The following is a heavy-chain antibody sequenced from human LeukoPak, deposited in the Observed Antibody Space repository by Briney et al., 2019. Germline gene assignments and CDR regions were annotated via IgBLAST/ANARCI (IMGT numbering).Heavy chain of an antibody. CDR1: GFTFSGYW. J-gene: IGHJ3*02. Sequence: GGSLRLSCAASGFTFSGYWMHWVRQAPGKGLVWVSRINNDGSYTSYADSVKGRFTVSRDNSKNTLDLQMNSLRAEDTAVYYCARVRYCSSTRCYEYNNAFDIWGQGTMVTVSS. CDR3: ARVRYCSSTRCYEYNNAFDI. D-gene: IGHD2-2*01. V-gene: IGHV3-74*01. CDR2: INNDGSYT.